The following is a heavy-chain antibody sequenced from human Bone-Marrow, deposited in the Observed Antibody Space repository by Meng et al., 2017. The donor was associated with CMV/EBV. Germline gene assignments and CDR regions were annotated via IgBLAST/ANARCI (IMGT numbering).Heavy chain of an antibody. CDR1: GFTFSSHA. D-gene: IGHD2-2*01. CDR2: ISGRGGST. J-gene: IGHJ4*02. V-gene: IGHV3-23*01. CDR3: AKEGGGYCSSTSCGPQYCFDY. Sequence: GESLKISCAASGFTFSSHAMSWVRQAPGKGLEWVSAISGRGGSTYYADSVKGRFTISRDNSKNKLYLQMKSLRAEDTAVYYYAKEGGGYCSSTSCGPQYCFDYWGQGTLVTVSS.